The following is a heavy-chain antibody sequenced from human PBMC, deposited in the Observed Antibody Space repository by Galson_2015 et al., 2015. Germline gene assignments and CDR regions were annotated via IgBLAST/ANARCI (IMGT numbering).Heavy chain of an antibody. V-gene: IGHV1-3*01. CDR2: INADNGNT. J-gene: IGHJ6*03. CDR1: GYTFTRNA. Sequence: SVKVSCKASGYTFTRNAMHWVRQAPGQRLEWMGWINADNGNTKYSQKFQGRVTITRDTSASTDYMELSSLRSEDTAVYYCARDRGFSYYYMDVWGKGTTVTVSS. CDR3: ARDRGFSYYYMDV. D-gene: IGHD2/OR15-2a*01.